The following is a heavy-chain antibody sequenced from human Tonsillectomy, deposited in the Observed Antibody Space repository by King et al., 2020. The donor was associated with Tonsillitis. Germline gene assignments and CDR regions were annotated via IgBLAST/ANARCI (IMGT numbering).Heavy chain of an antibody. CDR3: AKGRPRGGGSPEFDY. CDR2: ISSDGSVK. V-gene: IGHV3-30*18. Sequence: VQLVESGGGVVQPGRSLRLSCAASGFTFSSYGIHWVRQAPGKGLEWVAVISSDGSVKNYAGSVKGRFTISRDNSKNTLYLQMNSLRPEDTAVYYCAKGRPRGGGSPEFDYWGQGTLVTVSS. CDR1: GFTFSSYG. J-gene: IGHJ4*02. D-gene: IGHD2-15*01.